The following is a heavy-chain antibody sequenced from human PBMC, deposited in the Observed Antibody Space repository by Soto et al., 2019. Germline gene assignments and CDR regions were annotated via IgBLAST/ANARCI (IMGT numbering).Heavy chain of an antibody. V-gene: IGHV3-72*01. CDR3: ARGIRAGDGDY. D-gene: IGHD7-27*01. Sequence: EVQLVESGGGLVQPGGSLRLSCAASGFTFSDHYMDWVRQAPGKGLEWVGRTRNKANSYTTEYAASVKGRFTISRDDSKNSLYLQLNSLKTEDTAVYYCARGIRAGDGDYWGQGTLVSVSS. J-gene: IGHJ4*02. CDR1: GFTFSDHY. CDR2: TRNKANSYTT.